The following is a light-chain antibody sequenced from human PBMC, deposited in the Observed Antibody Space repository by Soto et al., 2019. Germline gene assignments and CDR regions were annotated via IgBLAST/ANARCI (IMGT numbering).Light chain of an antibody. V-gene: IGLV2-14*03. CDR1: SSDVGGFNS. CDR2: DVV. Sequence: QSALTQPASVSGSPGQSITISCTGTSSDVGGFNSVSWYQLRPGTAPKLILYDVVDRPSGVSYRFSGSKSGNTASLTISGLQAADESVYVCSSSASTTLNLFGG. J-gene: IGLJ2*01. CDR3: SSSASTTLNL.